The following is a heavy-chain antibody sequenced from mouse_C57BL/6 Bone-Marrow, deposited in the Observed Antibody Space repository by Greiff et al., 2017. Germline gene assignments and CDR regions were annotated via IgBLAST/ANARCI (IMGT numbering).Heavy chain of an antibody. Sequence: QVQLKESGAELARPGASVKLSCKASGYTFTSYGISWVKQRTGQGLEWIGEIYPRSGNTYYNEKFKGKATLTADKSSSTAYMELRSLTSEDSAVYFCARPLRSYSMDYWGQGTSVTVSS. V-gene: IGHV1-81*01. CDR3: ARPLRSYSMDY. CDR1: GYTFTSYG. CDR2: IYPRSGNT. J-gene: IGHJ4*01. D-gene: IGHD1-1*01.